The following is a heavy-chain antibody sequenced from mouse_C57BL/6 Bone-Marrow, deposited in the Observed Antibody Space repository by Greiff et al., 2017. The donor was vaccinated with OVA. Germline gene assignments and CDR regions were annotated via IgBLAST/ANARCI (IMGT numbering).Heavy chain of an antibody. D-gene: IGHD1-1*01. J-gene: IGHJ1*03. Sequence: VMLVESGAELARPGASVKMSCKASGYTFTSYTMHWVKQRPGQGLEWIGYINPSSGYTKYNQKFKDKATLTADKSSSTAYMQLSSLTSEDAAVYYCARPGYYYGSSYGYFDVWGTGTTVTVSS. V-gene: IGHV1-4*01. CDR1: GYTFTSYT. CDR3: ARPGYYYGSSYGYFDV. CDR2: INPSSGYT.